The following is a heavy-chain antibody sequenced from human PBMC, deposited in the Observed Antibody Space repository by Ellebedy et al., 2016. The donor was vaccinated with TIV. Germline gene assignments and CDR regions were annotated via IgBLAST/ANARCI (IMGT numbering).Heavy chain of an antibody. D-gene: IGHD6-6*01. V-gene: IGHV4-61*08. CDR3: ARGGASSKDLRH. CDR2: IYYTGST. Sequence: MPSETLSLTCGVPGGSISSTGYSWSWIRQSPGKGLEWIGFIYYTGSTNYNPSLKSRVTMSMDTSRNQFSLKLSPVTAEDTAVYYCARGGASSKDLRHWGQGTLVTVSS. CDR1: GGSISSTGYS. J-gene: IGHJ1*01.